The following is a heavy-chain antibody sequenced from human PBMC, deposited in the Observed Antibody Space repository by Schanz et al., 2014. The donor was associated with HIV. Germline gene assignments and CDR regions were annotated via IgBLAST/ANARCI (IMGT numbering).Heavy chain of an antibody. D-gene: IGHD2-21*02. J-gene: IGHJ6*02. CDR2: ISWNSGSI. CDR3: AKDMSPKHIVVVTAIPYGMDV. CDR1: GFTFDDYA. Sequence: EVQLVESGGGLVQPGRSLRLSCAASGFTFDDYAMHWVRQAPGKGLEWVSCISWNSGSIGYADSVKGRFSISRDNAKNSLYLQMKSLRAEDTALYYCAKDMSPKHIVVVTAIPYGMDVWGQGTTVTVSS. V-gene: IGHV3-9*01.